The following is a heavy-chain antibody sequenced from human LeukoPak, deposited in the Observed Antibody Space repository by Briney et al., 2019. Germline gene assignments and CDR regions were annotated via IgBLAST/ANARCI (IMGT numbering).Heavy chain of an antibody. D-gene: IGHD3-10*01. J-gene: IGHJ4*02. CDR2: ISAYNGNT. CDR1: GYTFTSYG. V-gene: IGHV1-18*01. Sequence: VASVKVSXKASGYTFTSYGISWVRQAPGQGLEWMGWISAYNGNTNYAQKLQGRVTMTTDTYTSTAYMELRSLRSDDTAVYYCARFLVTMVRGVSNSFDYWGQGTLVTVSS. CDR3: ARFLVTMVRGVSNSFDY.